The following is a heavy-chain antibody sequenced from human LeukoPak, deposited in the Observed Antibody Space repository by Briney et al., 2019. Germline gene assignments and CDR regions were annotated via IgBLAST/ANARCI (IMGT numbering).Heavy chain of an antibody. J-gene: IGHJ4*02. CDR1: GFTFSDYY. CDR2: IYYSGST. CDR3: ARDLYYFDY. Sequence: PGGSLRLSCAASGFTFSDYYMDWIRQPPGKGLEWIGYIYYSGSTNYNPSLKSRVTISVDTSKNQFSLKLSSVTAADTAVYYCARDLYYFDYWGQGTLVTVSS. V-gene: IGHV4-59*01.